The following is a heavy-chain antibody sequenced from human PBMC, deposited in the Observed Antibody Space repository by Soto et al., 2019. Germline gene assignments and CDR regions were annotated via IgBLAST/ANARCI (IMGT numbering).Heavy chain of an antibody. D-gene: IGHD3-10*01. CDR3: ARGGSDYYYSAMDV. J-gene: IGHJ6*02. CDR2: IYYSGST. CDR1: GASVRSYY. Sequence: SETLSLTCTVSGASVRSYYWSWIRQPPGKGLEWIGYIYYSGSTNYNPSFKSRVTISVDMSKNQFSLRLISVTAADTAVYYCARGGSDYYYSAMDVGGQGTTVTVPS. V-gene: IGHV4-59*02.